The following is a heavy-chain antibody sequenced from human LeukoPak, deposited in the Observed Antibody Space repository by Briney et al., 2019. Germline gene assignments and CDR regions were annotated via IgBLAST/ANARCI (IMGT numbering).Heavy chain of an antibody. Sequence: SGGSLRLSCAASGFTFSNAWMTWVRQAPGKELEWVSYISSSSSTTYYADSVKGRFTISRDNAKNSLYLQMNSLRDEDTAVYYCARGWDAFDIWGQGTMVTVSS. V-gene: IGHV3-48*02. CDR1: GFTFSNAW. CDR3: ARGWDAFDI. D-gene: IGHD1-26*01. J-gene: IGHJ3*02. CDR2: ISSSSSTT.